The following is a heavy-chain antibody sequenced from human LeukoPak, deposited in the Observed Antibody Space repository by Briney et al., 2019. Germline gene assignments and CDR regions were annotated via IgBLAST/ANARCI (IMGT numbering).Heavy chain of an antibody. CDR1: GFTFSSYG. J-gene: IGHJ4*02. D-gene: IGHD6-19*01. CDR3: AKDLTRIAVAGTGDY. V-gene: IGHV3-33*06. Sequence: PGGSLRLSCAASGFTFSSYGMHWVRQALGKGLEGVAVIWYDGSNKYYADSVKGRFTISRDNSKNTLYLQMNSLRAEDTAVYYCAKDLTRIAVAGTGDYWGQGTLVTVSS. CDR2: IWYDGSNK.